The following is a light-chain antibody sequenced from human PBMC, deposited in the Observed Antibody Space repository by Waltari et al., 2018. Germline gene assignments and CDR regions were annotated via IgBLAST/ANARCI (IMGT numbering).Light chain of an antibody. V-gene: IGKV3-20*01. CDR2: GAS. J-gene: IGKJ5*01. Sequence: EIVLTQSPATLSLSPGERATLSCRASQSVASNFLAWYQQKVGQAPRLLIHGASSRATGIPDRFSASGSGTDFTLTISRLEPEDFAVYYCQQHGNPVPPRTFGQGTRLEIK. CDR1: QSVASNF. CDR3: QQHGNPVPPRT.